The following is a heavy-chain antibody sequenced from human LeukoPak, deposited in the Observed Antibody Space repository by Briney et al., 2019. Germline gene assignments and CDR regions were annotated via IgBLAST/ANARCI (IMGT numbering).Heavy chain of an antibody. Sequence: GGSLRLSCAASGFTFSNAWMTWVRQAPAKGLEWVGRVKRKIDGKTTDYAAPVKGRFAISRDDSKNTVYLQMNSLKTEDTAVYYCTTDSAAYWGQGTLVTVSS. J-gene: IGHJ4*02. V-gene: IGHV3-15*01. CDR3: TTDSAAY. CDR1: GFTFSNAW. CDR2: VKRKIDGKTT.